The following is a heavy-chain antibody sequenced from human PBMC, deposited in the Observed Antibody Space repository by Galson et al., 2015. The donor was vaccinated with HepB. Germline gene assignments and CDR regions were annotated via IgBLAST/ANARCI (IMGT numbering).Heavy chain of an antibody. J-gene: IGHJ3*02. CDR1: GFTFSSYA. Sequence: SLRLSCAASGFTFSSYAMSWVRQAPGTGPEWVSGISGGGGTTYYADSVKGRFTISRDNSKNTLYLQMNSLRAGDTAVYYCAKDLYSSGWFDAFDIWGQGTMVTVSS. D-gene: IGHD6-19*01. V-gene: IGHV3-23*01. CDR2: ISGGGGTT. CDR3: AKDLYSSGWFDAFDI.